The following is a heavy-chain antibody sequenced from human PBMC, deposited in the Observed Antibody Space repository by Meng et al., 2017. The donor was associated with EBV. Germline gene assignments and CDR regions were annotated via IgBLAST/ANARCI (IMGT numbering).Heavy chain of an antibody. CDR2: INWNGENT. CDR1: GFTFDDYG. J-gene: IGHJ5*02. Sequence: RVESGGGVGRPVGSLRLSCAATGFTFDDYGMNWVRQVPGKGLEWVAGINWNGENTGYVDSVKGRFTISRDNAKNFLYLQMDSLRAEDTAFYHCARAGISIFWQHWFDPWGQGTLVTVSS. V-gene: IGHV3-20*01. D-gene: IGHD3-3*01. CDR3: ARAGISIFWQHWFDP.